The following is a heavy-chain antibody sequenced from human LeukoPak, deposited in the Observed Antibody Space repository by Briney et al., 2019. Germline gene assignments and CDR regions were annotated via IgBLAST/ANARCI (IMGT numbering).Heavy chain of an antibody. J-gene: IGHJ4*02. Sequence: KSSETLSLTCTVSGVSISGSNSYWGWIRQPPGKGLEWIGSIYYSGNTYYNASLKSQVSISIDTSKNRFSLKLTSVTAADTAVYYCARQTGSGLFILPGGQGTLVTVSS. D-gene: IGHD3/OR15-3a*01. CDR1: GVSISGSNSY. CDR2: IYYSGNT. V-gene: IGHV4-39*01. CDR3: ARQTGSGLFILP.